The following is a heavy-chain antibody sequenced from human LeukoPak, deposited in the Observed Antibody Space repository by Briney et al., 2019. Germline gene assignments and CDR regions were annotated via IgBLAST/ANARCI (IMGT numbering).Heavy chain of an antibody. Sequence: SETLSLTCAVYGGSFSGYYWSWIRQPPGKGLEXIXXINXXGSTNYNPSLKSRVTISVDTSKNQFSLKLSSVTAADTAVYYCARASAAGTGLGLGYYYYMDVWGKGTTVTVSS. V-gene: IGHV4-34*01. J-gene: IGHJ6*03. CDR2: INXXGST. D-gene: IGHD6-19*01. CDR3: ARASAAGTGLGLGYYYYMDV. CDR1: GGSFSGYY.